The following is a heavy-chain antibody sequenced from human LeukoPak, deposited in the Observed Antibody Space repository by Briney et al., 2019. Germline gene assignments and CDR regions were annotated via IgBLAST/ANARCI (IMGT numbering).Heavy chain of an antibody. V-gene: IGHV1-69*05. Sequence: ASVKVSCKASGGTFSSYAISWVRQAPGQGLEGMGGIIPIFGTADYAQKFQGRVTITTDESTSTAYMELSSLRSEDTAVYYCATYYYDSSGYYREYYFDYWGQGTLVTVSS. CDR3: ATYYYDSSGYYREYYFDY. CDR1: GGTFSSYA. D-gene: IGHD3-22*01. CDR2: IIPIFGTA. J-gene: IGHJ4*02.